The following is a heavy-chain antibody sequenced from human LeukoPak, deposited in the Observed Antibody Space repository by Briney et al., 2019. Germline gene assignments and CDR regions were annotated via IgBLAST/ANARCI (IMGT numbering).Heavy chain of an antibody. Sequence: SETLSLTCTVSGGSISSYYWSWIRQPPGKGLEWIGYIYYSGSTNYNPSLKSRVTISVDTSKNQFSLKLSSVTAADTAVYYCARQGDVDTAMVSRAFDIWGQGTMVTVSS. CDR3: ARQGDVDTAMVSRAFDI. D-gene: IGHD5-18*01. CDR1: GGSISSYY. J-gene: IGHJ3*02. V-gene: IGHV4-59*08. CDR2: IYYSGST.